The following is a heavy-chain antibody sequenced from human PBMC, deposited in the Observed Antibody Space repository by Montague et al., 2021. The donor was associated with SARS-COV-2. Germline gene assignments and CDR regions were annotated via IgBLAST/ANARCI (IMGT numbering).Heavy chain of an antibody. CDR2: AYYVPSTNSETS. CDR1: GDSISSYY. J-gene: IGHJ3*02. CDR3: ARTWRFGQRYGLDT. D-gene: IGHD3-16*01. V-gene: IGHV4-59*01. Sequence: SETLSLTCSVSGDSISSYYYNWIRQTPGKGLEWIGYAYYVPSTNSETSHYNRSPKRRDTISMDTSENQFSLKFSYVTAADSAVYYCARTWRFGQRYGLDTWGQGTMVTVSS.